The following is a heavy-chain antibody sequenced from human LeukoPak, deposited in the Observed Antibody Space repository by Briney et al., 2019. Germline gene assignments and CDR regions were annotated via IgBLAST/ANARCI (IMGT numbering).Heavy chain of an antibody. CDR2: IKSKTDGGTI. CDR3: TTYSGSYYFDY. D-gene: IGHD1-26*01. V-gene: IGHV3-15*01. J-gene: IGHJ4*02. CDR1: GFTFSNAW. Sequence: GGSLRLSCATSGFTFSNAWMTWVRQAPGKGLEWVGRIKSKTDGGTIDYAAPVKGRFTISRDDSKNTLYLQMNSLKTEDTAVYYCTTYSGSYYFDYWGQGTLVTVSS.